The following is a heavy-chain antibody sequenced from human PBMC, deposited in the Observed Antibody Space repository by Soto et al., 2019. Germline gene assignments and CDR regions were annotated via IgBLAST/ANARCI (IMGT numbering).Heavy chain of an antibody. D-gene: IGHD4-17*01. V-gene: IGHV3-30-3*01. Sequence: QVQLVESGGGVVQPGRSLRLSCAASGFTFSSYAMHWVRQAPGKGLEGVAVISYDGSNKYYADSVKGRFTISRDNSKNTLYLQMNSQRAEETAVYYCARDRRRDYWGGMDVWGQVTPVTVSS. CDR3: ARDRRRDYWGGMDV. CDR2: ISYDGSNK. CDR1: GFTFSSYA. J-gene: IGHJ6*02.